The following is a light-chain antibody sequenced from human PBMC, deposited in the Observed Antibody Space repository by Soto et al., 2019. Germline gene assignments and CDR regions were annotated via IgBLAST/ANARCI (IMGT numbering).Light chain of an antibody. CDR2: EVS. CDR1: QSLVYSDGNTY. V-gene: IGKV2-30*01. J-gene: IGKJ4*01. Sequence: DIVMTQTPLSLSVTPGQPASISCRSSQSLVYSDGNTYLTWFQQRQGKPPRSLLFEVSKRHSGVPDRFRGSGSGTDFTLKISRVEAEDVWVYYCMQGSHWPLTFGGGTKVDIK. CDR3: MQGSHWPLT.